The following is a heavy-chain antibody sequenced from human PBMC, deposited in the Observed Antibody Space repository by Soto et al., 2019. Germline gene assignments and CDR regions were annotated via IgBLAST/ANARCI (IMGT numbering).Heavy chain of an antibody. V-gene: IGHV3-30*09. CDR2: ISENGVNK. D-gene: IGHD2-8*01. Sequence: QVQLVESGGGVVQTGASLRLSCSASGFTFTSFAIHWVRQAPGKGLEWVAVISENGVNKYSAESVRGRFVISRDNSKNTVELEMNSLRPEDTAIYFCVRRLTKTVSALGYWGQGTLVTVSS. J-gene: IGHJ4*02. CDR3: VRRLTKTVSALGY. CDR1: GFTFTSFA.